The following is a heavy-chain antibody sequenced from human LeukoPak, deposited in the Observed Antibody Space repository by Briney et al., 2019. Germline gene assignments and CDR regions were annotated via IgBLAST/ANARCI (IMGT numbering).Heavy chain of an antibody. CDR3: ARDEGYYDSSGYLFDY. CDR2: INPSGGST. Sequence: ASVKVSCKASGYTFTSYYMHWVRQAPGQGLEWMGIINPSGGSTSYAQKFQGRVTMTTDTSTSTAYMELRSLRSDDTAVYYCARDEGYYDSSGYLFDYWGQGTLVTVSS. J-gene: IGHJ4*02. V-gene: IGHV1-46*01. CDR1: GYTFTSYY. D-gene: IGHD3-22*01.